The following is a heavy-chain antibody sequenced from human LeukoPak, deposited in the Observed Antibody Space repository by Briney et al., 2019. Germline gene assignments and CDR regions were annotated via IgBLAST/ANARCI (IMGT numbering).Heavy chain of an antibody. Sequence: PSETLSLTCTVSGGSISSYYWSWIRQPPGKGLEWIGYIYYSGSTNYNPSLKSRVTISVDTSKNQFSLKLSSVTAADTAVYYCAREESAAAFDYWGQGTLATISS. V-gene: IGHV4-59*01. J-gene: IGHJ4*02. CDR1: GGSISSYY. D-gene: IGHD6-25*01. CDR3: AREESAAAFDY. CDR2: IYYSGST.